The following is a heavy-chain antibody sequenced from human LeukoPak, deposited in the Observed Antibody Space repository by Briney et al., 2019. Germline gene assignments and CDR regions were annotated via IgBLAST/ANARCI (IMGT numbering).Heavy chain of an antibody. V-gene: IGHV4-34*01. D-gene: IGHD3-10*01. CDR3: ARRRGVYSSSVTMVRGGSNQGHYYYMDV. CDR2: INHSGST. CDR1: GGSFSGYY. J-gene: IGHJ6*03. Sequence: SETLSLTCAVYGGSFSGYYWSWIRQPPGKGLEWIGEINHSGSTNYNPSLKSRVTISVDTSKNQFSLKLSSVTAADTAVYYCARRRGVYSSSVTMVRGGSNQGHYYYMDVWGKGTTVTVSS.